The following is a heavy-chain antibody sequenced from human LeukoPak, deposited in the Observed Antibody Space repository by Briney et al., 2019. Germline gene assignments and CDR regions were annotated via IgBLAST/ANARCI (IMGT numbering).Heavy chain of an antibody. V-gene: IGHV3-48*04. Sequence: GGSLRLSCAASGFTFSSYSMNWVRQAPGKGLEWVSYISSTSRTIYYVDSVKGRFTISRDNAKNTLYLQMNSLRAEDTAVYYCARVGYCSSTSCSFYYYYMDVWGKGTTVTISS. J-gene: IGHJ6*03. CDR3: ARVGYCSSTSCSFYYYYMDV. CDR2: ISSTSRTI. D-gene: IGHD2-2*01. CDR1: GFTFSSYS.